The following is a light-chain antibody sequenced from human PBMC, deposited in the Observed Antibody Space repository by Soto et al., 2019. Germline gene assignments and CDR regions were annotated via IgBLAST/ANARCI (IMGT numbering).Light chain of an antibody. CDR3: QQYNNWPFS. CDR1: QGGTTN. J-gene: IGKJ5*01. Sequence: IVMTQSPATLSVSPGERATLSCRAGQGGTTNFAWYQQKSGTSPRVXLYEVSTRATGGPARFSGTGSETDSTLTSSGLQSEDSAVYLCQQYNNWPFSFGQGTRLEIK. V-gene: IGKV3-15*01. CDR2: EVS.